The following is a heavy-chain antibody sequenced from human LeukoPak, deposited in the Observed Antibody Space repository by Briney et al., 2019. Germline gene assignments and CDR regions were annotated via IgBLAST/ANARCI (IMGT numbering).Heavy chain of an antibody. CDR2: IYYSGST. J-gene: IGHJ4*02. V-gene: IGHV4-59*01. D-gene: IGHD6-19*01. Sequence: PSETLSLTCTVSGGSISSYYWSWLRQPPGKGLEWIGYIYYSGSTNYNPSLKSRVTISVDTSKNQFSLKLSSVTAADTAVYYCASAGGVSSGWYVGPHLFDYWGQGTLVTVSS. CDR1: GGSISSYY. CDR3: ASAGGVSSGWYVGPHLFDY.